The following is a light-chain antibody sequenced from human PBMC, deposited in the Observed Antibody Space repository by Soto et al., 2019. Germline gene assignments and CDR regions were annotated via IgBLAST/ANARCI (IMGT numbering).Light chain of an antibody. CDR3: QQYGSSPLT. CDR2: GAS. CDR1: QSVGSN. Sequence: EIVMTQSPATLSVSPGERATLSCRASQSVGSNLAWYQQKPGQAPRLLIYGASTRATGVPARFYGSGSGTDLTLTISRLEPEDFAVYYCQQYGSSPLTFGPGTKVDIK. V-gene: IGKV3-15*01. J-gene: IGKJ3*01.